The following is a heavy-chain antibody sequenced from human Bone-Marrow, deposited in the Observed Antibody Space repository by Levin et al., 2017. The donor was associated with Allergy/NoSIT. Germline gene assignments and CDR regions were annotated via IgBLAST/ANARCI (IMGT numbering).Heavy chain of an antibody. CDR3: ARAPPRSHGGTHFDY. V-gene: IGHV3-13*04. Sequence: PGESLKISCAASGFTFSSYDMHWVRQATGKGLEWVSAIGTAGDTYYPGSVKGRFTISRENAKNSLYLQMNSLRAGDTAVYYCARAPPRSHGGTHFDYWGQGTLVTVSS. CDR1: GFTFSSYD. CDR2: IGTAGDT. J-gene: IGHJ4*02. D-gene: IGHD4-23*01.